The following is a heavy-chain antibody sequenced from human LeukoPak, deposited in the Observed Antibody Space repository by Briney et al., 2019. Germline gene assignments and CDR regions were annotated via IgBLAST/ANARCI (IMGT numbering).Heavy chain of an antibody. V-gene: IGHV3-30-3*01. Sequence: GGSLRLSCAASGFTFSSYAMHWVRQAPGKGLEWVAVISYDGSNKYYADSVKGRFTISRDNAKNSLYLQMNSLRAEDTAVYYCARDTDIQWLVPAGAFDIWGQGTMVTVSS. CDR2: ISYDGSNK. CDR3: ARDTDIQWLVPAGAFDI. CDR1: GFTFSSYA. J-gene: IGHJ3*02. D-gene: IGHD6-19*01.